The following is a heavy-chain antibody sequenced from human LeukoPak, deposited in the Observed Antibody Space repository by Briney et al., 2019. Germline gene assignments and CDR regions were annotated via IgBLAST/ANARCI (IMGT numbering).Heavy chain of an antibody. CDR2: IYYSGST. D-gene: IGHD3-10*01. Sequence: SETPSLTCTVYGGSISSSSYYWAWIRQPPGKGLEWIGSIYYSGSTYYNPSLKSRVTISVDTSKNQFSLKLSSVTAADTAVYYCARLSGRWFGEARSWALRAGPGYMDVWGKGTTVTISS. V-gene: IGHV4-39*07. CDR1: GGSISSSSYY. CDR3: ARLSGRWFGEARSWALRAGPGYMDV. J-gene: IGHJ6*03.